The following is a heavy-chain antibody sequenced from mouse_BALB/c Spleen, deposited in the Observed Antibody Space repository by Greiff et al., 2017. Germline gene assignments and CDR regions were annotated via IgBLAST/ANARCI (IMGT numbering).Heavy chain of an antibody. CDR2: IYPGSGNT. Sequence: QVQLQQSGAELARPGASVKLSCKASGYIFTDYYINWVKQRTGQGLEWIGEIYPGSGNTYYNEKFKGKATLTADKSSSTAYMQLSSLTSEDSAVYFCARGGSWFAYWGQGTLVTVSA. V-gene: IGHV1-77*01. CDR1: GYIFTDYY. D-gene: IGHD3-1*01. J-gene: IGHJ3*01. CDR3: ARGGSWFAY.